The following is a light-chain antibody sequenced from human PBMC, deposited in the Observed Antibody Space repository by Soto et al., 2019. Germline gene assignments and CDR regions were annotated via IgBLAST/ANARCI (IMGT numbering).Light chain of an antibody. CDR2: DVT. CDR3: CSYGGSSTFVV. Sequence: QSVLTQPRSVSGSPGQSVTISCTGTSSDIGGSNYVSWYQQHPGKVPKLMIYDVTKRPSGVPDRFSASKSGNTASLTISGLQAEDEADYYCCSYGGSSTFVVFGGGTKVTVL. V-gene: IGLV2-11*01. CDR1: SSDIGGSNY. J-gene: IGLJ2*01.